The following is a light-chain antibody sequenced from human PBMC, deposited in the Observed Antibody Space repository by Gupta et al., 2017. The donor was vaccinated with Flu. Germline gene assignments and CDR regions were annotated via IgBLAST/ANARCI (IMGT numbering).Light chain of an antibody. CDR1: NIGTYS. J-gene: IGLJ3*02. CDR3: QVWDRNSDHRV. V-gene: IGLV3-21*02. CDR2: DDS. Sequence: SYVLTQPPSVSVAPGQTATITCGGNNIGTYSAHWYQQKPGQAPVLVVHDDSARPSGISGRFAGSNSGNTATLSISRVEAGDEADYYCQVWDRNSDHRVFGGGTKLTVL.